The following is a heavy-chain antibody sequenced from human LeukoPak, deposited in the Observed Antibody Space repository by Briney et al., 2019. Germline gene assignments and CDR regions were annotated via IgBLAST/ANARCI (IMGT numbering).Heavy chain of an antibody. V-gene: IGHV3-20*04. Sequence: GGSLRLSCVAPGFTFDDYGMSWVRQAPGKGLEWVSGINWNGGSTGYADSVKGRFTISRDSAKNSLYLQMNSLRAEDTALYYCAREAYYYDSSGYDYYYYYMDVWGKGTTVTVSS. D-gene: IGHD3-22*01. J-gene: IGHJ6*03. CDR1: GFTFDDYG. CDR2: INWNGGST. CDR3: AREAYYYDSSGYDYYYYYMDV.